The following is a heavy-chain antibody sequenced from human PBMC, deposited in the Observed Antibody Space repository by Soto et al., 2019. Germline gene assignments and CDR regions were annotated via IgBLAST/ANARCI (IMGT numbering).Heavy chain of an antibody. J-gene: IGHJ6*02. V-gene: IGHV5-10-1*01. CDR3: ARRGSYYDYYYGMDV. Sequence: ESLKISCKGSGYSFTSYWISWVRQMPGKGLEWMGRIDPSDSYTNYSPSFQGHVTISADKSISTAYLQWGSLKASDTAMYYCARRGSYYDYYYGMDVWGQGTTVTVSS. CDR1: GYSFTSYW. D-gene: IGHD1-26*01. CDR2: IDPSDSYT.